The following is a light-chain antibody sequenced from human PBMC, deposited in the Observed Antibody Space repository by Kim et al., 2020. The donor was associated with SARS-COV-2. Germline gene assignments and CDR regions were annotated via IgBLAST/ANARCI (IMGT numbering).Light chain of an antibody. CDR3: QAWDSSPAV. Sequence: SYELTQPPSVSVSPGQTASITCSGDELGDKYACWYQQKPGQSPVLVIYQDTKRPSGIPELFSGSNSGNTSTLTISGTHAMDLAYYYFQAWDSSPAVFGGGTQLTVL. V-gene: IGLV3-1*01. J-gene: IGLJ2*01. CDR1: ELGDKY. CDR2: QDT.